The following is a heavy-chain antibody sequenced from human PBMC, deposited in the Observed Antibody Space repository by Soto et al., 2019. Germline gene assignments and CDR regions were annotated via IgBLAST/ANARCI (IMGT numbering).Heavy chain of an antibody. D-gene: IGHD2-21*02. Sequence: PGGSLRLSCAASGFTFSSYAMSWVRQAPGKGLEWVSAVLVGGVNTFYADSVKGRFTISRDNSKNTLYLQMNSLRADDTAVYYCAKAALGCGGDCYSDSWGQGTLVTVSS. J-gene: IGHJ4*02. CDR3: AKAALGCGGDCYSDS. V-gene: IGHV3-23*01. CDR1: GFTFSSYA. CDR2: VLVGGVNT.